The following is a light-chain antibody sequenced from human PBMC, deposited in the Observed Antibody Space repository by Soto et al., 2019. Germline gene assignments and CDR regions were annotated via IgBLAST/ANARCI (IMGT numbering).Light chain of an antibody. J-gene: IGLJ2*01. CDR2: DVT. Sequence: QSALTQPRSVSGSPGQSVTISCTGTSSDVGGYNYVSWYQQHPGKVPKLMIFDVTKRPSGVPDRFSGSKSGNTASLTISGLPAEDEADYPCCSYAGSYILIFGGGTTLTVL. CDR3: CSYAGSYILI. V-gene: IGLV2-11*01. CDR1: SSDVGGYNY.